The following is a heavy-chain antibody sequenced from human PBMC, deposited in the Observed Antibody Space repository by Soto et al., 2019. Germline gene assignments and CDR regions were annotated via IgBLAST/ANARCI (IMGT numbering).Heavy chain of an antibody. V-gene: IGHV3-23*01. CDR2: ISGSGGST. CDR1: GFTFSSYS. D-gene: IGHD3-22*01. J-gene: IGHJ3*02. Sequence: GGSLILSCAASGFTFSSYSMSWVRQAPGKGLEWVSAISGSGGSTYYADSVKGRFTISRDNSKNTLYLQMNSLRAEDTAVYYCAKDRITMIRVVPRDAFDIWGQGTMVTVSS. CDR3: AKDRITMIRVVPRDAFDI.